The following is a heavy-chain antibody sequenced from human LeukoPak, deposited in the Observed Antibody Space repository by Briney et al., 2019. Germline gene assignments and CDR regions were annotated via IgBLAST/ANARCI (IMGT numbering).Heavy chain of an antibody. J-gene: IGHJ6*02. CDR2: IIPILGIA. CDR1: GGTFSSYA. V-gene: IGHV1-69*04. CDR3: ASDYFGSGSYHPYYYYGMDV. D-gene: IGHD3-10*01. Sequence: SVKVSCKASGGTFSSYAISWVRQAPGQGLEWMGRIIPILGIANYAQKFQGRVTITADKSTSTAYMELSSLRSEDTAVYYCASDYFGSGSYHPYYYYGMDVWGQGTTVTVS.